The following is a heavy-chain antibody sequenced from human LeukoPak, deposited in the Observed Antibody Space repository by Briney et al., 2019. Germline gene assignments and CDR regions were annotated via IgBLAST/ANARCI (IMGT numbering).Heavy chain of an antibody. CDR2: INPSGGST. D-gene: IGHD2-15*01. CDR3: ARVLRYCSGGNCYSGGLGYMDV. V-gene: IGHV1-46*01. CDR1: GYTFTSYY. J-gene: IGHJ6*03. Sequence: ASVKVSCKASGYTFTSYYMHWVRQAPGQGLEWMGIINPSGGSTTYAQRFQGRVTMTRDTSTSTVYMELSSLRSEDTAVYYCARVLRYCSGGNCYSGGLGYMDVWGKGTTVTISS.